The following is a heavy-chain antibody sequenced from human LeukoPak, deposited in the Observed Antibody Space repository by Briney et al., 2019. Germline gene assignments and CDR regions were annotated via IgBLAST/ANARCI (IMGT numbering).Heavy chain of an antibody. V-gene: IGHV3-23*01. J-gene: IGHJ3*02. CDR3: ANDRMAVVPAANDAFDI. D-gene: IGHD2-2*01. Sequence: GGSLRLXCAASGFTFSSYAMSWVRQAPGKELESVSGISGSGGSTYYADSVKGRFTISRDNSKNTLYLQMNSLRAEDTAMYYCANDRMAVVPAANDAFDIWGQGTMVTVSS. CDR2: ISGSGGST. CDR1: GFTFSSYA.